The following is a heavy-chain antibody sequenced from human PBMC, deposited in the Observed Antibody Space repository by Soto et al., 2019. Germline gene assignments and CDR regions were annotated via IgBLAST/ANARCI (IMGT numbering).Heavy chain of an antibody. J-gene: IGHJ4*02. CDR2: INHSGST. CDR3: ARDKITGLFDY. Sequence: QVQLQQWGAGLLKPSETLSLTCAVYGGSFSGYYWTWIRQPPGTGLEWIGEINHSGSTNYNPSLKGRVIIFADTSKNQSSLKLTSVTAADTAVYYCARDKITGLFDYWGQGTLVTVSS. D-gene: IGHD2-8*02. V-gene: IGHV4-34*01. CDR1: GGSFSGYY.